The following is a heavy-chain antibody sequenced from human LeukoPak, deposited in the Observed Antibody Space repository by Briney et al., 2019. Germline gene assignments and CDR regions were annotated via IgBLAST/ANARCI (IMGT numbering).Heavy chain of an antibody. V-gene: IGHV3-48*02. J-gene: IGHJ4*02. Sequence: GGSLRLSCAASGFTFKTHAMSWVRQAPGKGLEWVSYISSSSSTIYYADSVKGRFTISRDNAKNSLYLQMNSLRDEDTAVYYCARDRGQSPGFDYWGQGTLVTVSS. D-gene: IGHD3-10*01. CDR1: GFTFKTHA. CDR3: ARDRGQSPGFDY. CDR2: ISSSSSTI.